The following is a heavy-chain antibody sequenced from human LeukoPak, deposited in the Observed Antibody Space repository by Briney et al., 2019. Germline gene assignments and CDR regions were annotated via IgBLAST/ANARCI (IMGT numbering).Heavy chain of an antibody. V-gene: IGHV3-21*01. CDR1: GFTFSGYW. J-gene: IGHJ6*03. Sequence: PGRSLRLSCAASGFTFSGYWMSWVRQAPGKGLEWVSSISSSSSYIYYADSVKGRFTISRDNAKNSLYLQMNSLRAEDTAVYYCARDSRAVTPHYYMDVWGKGTTVTISS. CDR3: ARDSRAVTPHYYMDV. D-gene: IGHD4-17*01. CDR2: ISSSSSYI.